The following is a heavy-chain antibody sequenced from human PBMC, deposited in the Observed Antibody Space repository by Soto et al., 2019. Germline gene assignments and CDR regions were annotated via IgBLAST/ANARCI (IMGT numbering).Heavy chain of an antibody. V-gene: IGHV4-31*03. D-gene: IGHD3-10*02. J-gene: IGHJ6*02. CDR1: GGSISSGGYY. Sequence: QVQLQESGPGLVKPSQTLSLTCTVSGGSISSGGYYWSWIRQHPGKGLEWIGYIYYSGSTYYNPSLKSRVSISVDTSKNQVSLKLSSVTAADTAVYYCARDKNYVADGYGMDVWGQGTTVTVSS. CDR2: IYYSGST. CDR3: ARDKNYVADGYGMDV.